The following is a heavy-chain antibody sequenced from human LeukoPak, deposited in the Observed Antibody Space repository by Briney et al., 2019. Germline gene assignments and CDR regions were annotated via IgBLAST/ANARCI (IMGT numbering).Heavy chain of an antibody. J-gene: IGHJ4*02. D-gene: IGHD5-24*01. Sequence: ASVKVSCKASGGTFCSYAISWVRQAAGQGLEWMGRIIPIFGIANYAQKFQGRVTITADKSTSTAYMELSSLRSEDTAVYYCARDRGVEMATIQFDYWGQGTLVTVSS. V-gene: IGHV1-69*04. CDR3: ARDRGVEMATIQFDY. CDR2: IIPIFGIA. CDR1: GGTFCSYA.